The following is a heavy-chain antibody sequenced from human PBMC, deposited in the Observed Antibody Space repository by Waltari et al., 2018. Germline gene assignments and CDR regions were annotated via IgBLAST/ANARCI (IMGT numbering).Heavy chain of an antibody. CDR2: VSDSGVIT. Sequence: EVHLLESGGGLAQPGGSLRLSCAASGFIFFSYAMSWVRQAPGKGLEWVSGVSDSGVITKYADSVKGRFTVSRDNSKNTVFLQLNSLRAEDTAIYYCARHLYSIDYLELGNWGQGTLVTVSS. J-gene: IGHJ4*02. CDR1: GFIFFSYA. D-gene: IGHD3-22*01. CDR3: ARHLYSIDYLELGN. V-gene: IGHV3-23*01.